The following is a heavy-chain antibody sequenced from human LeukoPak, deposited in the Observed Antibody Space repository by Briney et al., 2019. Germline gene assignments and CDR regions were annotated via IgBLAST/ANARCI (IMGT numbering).Heavy chain of an antibody. V-gene: IGHV3-30-3*01. J-gene: IGHJ4*02. D-gene: IGHD3-22*01. CDR2: ISYDGSNK. Sequence: GGSLRLSCAASGFTFSSYAMHGVRQAPGKGLEWVAVISYDGSNKYYADSVKGRFTISRDNSKNTLYLQMNSLRAEDTAVYYCARDLRPYYYDSSGYWGQGTLVTVSS. CDR1: GFTFSSYA. CDR3: ARDLRPYYYDSSGY.